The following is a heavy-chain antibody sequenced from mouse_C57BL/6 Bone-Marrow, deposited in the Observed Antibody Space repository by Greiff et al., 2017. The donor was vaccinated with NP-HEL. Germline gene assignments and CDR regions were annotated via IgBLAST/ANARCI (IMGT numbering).Heavy chain of an antibody. J-gene: IGHJ1*03. Sequence: VKLQQPGAELVRPGSSVKLSCKASGYTFTSYWMHWVKQRPIQGLEWIGNIDPSDSETPYNQKFKDKATLTVDKSSSTAYMQLSSLTSEDSAVYYCARGKWLLRYFDVWGTGTTVTVSS. V-gene: IGHV1-52*01. CDR2: IDPSDSET. CDR1: GYTFTSYW. D-gene: IGHD2-3*01. CDR3: ARGKWLLRYFDV.